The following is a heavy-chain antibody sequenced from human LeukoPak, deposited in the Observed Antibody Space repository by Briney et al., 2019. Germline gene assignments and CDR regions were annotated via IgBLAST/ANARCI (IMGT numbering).Heavy chain of an antibody. Sequence: PSETLSLTCTVSGGSVSSGSYYWNWIRQPPGKGLEWIGYIYYSESTSYNPSLKSRVTMSVDTSKNQFSLKLSSVTAADTAVSYCARVNAAMALLDYWGQGTLVTVSS. CDR1: GGSVSSGSYY. D-gene: IGHD5-18*01. CDR2: IYYSEST. V-gene: IGHV4-61*01. CDR3: ARVNAAMALLDY. J-gene: IGHJ4*02.